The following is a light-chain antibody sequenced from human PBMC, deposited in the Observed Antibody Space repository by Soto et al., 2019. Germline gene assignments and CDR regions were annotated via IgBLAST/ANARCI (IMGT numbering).Light chain of an antibody. CDR2: EGS. J-gene: IGLJ2*01. Sequence: QSALTQPVSVSGSPGQTITISSTGTSSDVGSYNLVSWYQQHPGKAPKLMIYEGSKRPSGVSNRFSGSKSGNTASLTISGLQAEDEADYYCCSYAGSSTFVVFGGGTKLTVL. CDR3: CSYAGSSTFVV. CDR1: SSDVGSYNL. V-gene: IGLV2-23*03.